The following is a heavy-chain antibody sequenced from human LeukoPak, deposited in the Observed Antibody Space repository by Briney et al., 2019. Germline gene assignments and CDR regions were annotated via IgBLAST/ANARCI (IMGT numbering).Heavy chain of an antibody. CDR3: ARVTPYSSGWLTFDY. Sequence: SETLSLTCTVSGGSLSSYYWGWIRQPPGKGLEWIGYIYYSGSTNYSPSLKSRVTISVDTSKNQFSLKLSSVTAADTAVYYCARVTPYSSGWLTFDYWGQGTLVTVSS. D-gene: IGHD6-19*01. J-gene: IGHJ4*02. CDR1: GGSLSSYY. CDR2: IYYSGST. V-gene: IGHV4-59*01.